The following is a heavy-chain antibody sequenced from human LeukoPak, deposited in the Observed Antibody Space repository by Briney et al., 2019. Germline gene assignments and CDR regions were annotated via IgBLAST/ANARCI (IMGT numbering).Heavy chain of an antibody. CDR2: IRYDGSNK. CDR1: GFTFSSYG. CDR3: ARDQAATLDAFDI. Sequence: GGSLRLSCAASGFTFSSYGMHWVRQAPGKGLEWVAFIRYDGSNKYYADSVKGRFTISRDNSKNTLYLHVNSLRPEDTAVYYCARDQAATLDAFDIWGQGTMVTVSS. V-gene: IGHV3-30*02. J-gene: IGHJ3*02. D-gene: IGHD5-12*01.